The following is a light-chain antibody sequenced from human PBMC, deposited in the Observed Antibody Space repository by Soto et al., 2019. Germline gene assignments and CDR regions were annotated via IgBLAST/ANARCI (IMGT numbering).Light chain of an antibody. Sequence: ELVLTPSPATLSVSPGGSATLSCRASQNVDNYLAWYQQKPGQAPRLLIYDTSIRASGIPARFSGSGSGTDFTLTISSLDPEDFAVYYCQQRSNRPLTFGQGTRLEIK. J-gene: IGKJ5*01. CDR1: QNVDNY. CDR2: DTS. V-gene: IGKV3-11*01. CDR3: QQRSNRPLT.